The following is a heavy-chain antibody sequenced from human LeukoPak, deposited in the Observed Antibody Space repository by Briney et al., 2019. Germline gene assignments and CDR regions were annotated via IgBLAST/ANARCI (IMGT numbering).Heavy chain of an antibody. CDR3: VRERRHYYDSSGYYFFDY. CDR1: GYSFIDYY. J-gene: IGHJ4*02. V-gene: IGHV1-2*02. CDR2: ITPYSGGT. Sequence: ASVKVSCKASGYSFIDYYMHWVRQAPGQGPEWVGWITPYSGGTDYAQKFQDRVTMTSDTATSTAYMTLSRVRSDDTAVYYCVRERRHYYDSSGYYFFDYWGQETLVTVSS. D-gene: IGHD3-22*01.